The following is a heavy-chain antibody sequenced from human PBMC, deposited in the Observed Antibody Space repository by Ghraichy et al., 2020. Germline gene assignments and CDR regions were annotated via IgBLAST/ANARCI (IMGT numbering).Heavy chain of an antibody. D-gene: IGHD3-10*01. J-gene: IGHJ4*02. V-gene: IGHV4-39*07. CDR2: IYYTGST. CDR1: GGSISSSSYY. Sequence: SETLSLTCTVSGGSISSSSYYWGWIRQSPGKGLEWIGSIYYTGSTYYNPSLKSRVTISVDTSKNQFSLKLSSVTAADTAVYFCARRDITMIRGPEYWGQGTLVTVSS. CDR3: ARRDITMIRGPEY.